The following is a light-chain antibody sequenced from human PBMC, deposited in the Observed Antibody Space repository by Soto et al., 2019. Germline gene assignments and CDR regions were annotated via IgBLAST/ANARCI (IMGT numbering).Light chain of an antibody. J-gene: IGLJ1*01. CDR2: DDS. CDR3: QVWLGGSGQGF. Sequence: SYELTQPPSVSVAPGQTARISCGGNNIGTKSVNWYQQKPGQAPVVVVYDDSDRPSGIPERFTGSNSGNMATLTITGVEAGDEADYYCQVWLGGSGQGFFGTGTKFTVL. V-gene: IGLV3-21*02. CDR1: NIGTKS.